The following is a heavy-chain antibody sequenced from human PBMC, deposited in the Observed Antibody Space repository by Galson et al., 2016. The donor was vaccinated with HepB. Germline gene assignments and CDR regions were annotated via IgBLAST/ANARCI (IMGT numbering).Heavy chain of an antibody. CDR3: ARDGLRFLEWLSPHWYFDL. J-gene: IGHJ2*01. CDR1: GYTFTSYG. CDR2: ISAYNGNT. V-gene: IGHV1-18*01. Sequence: SVKVSCKASGYTFTSYGISWVRQAPGQGLEWMGWISAYNGNTNYAQKLQGRVTMTTDTSTSTAYMELRSLTSDDTAVYYCARDGLRFLEWLSPHWYFDLWGRGTIVTVSP. D-gene: IGHD3-3*01.